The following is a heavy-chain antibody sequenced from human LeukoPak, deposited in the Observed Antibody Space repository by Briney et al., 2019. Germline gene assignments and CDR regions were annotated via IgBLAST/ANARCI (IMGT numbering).Heavy chain of an antibody. CDR3: AKTTIYGDSLYYFDY. CDR2: IWYDGSNK. V-gene: IGHV3-30*02. J-gene: IGHJ4*02. D-gene: IGHD4-17*01. Sequence: GGSLRLSCAASGYTFSSYGMHWVRQAPGKGLEWVAVIWYDGSNKYYADSVKGRFTISRDNSKNTLYLQMNSLRAEDTAVYYCAKTTIYGDSLYYFDYWGQGTLVTVSS. CDR1: GYTFSSYG.